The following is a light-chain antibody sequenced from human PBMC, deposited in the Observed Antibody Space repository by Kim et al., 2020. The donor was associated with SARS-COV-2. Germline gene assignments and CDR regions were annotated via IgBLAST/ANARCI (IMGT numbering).Light chain of an antibody. CDR1: RSNIGCTV. CDR3: VAWDDSLGGSV. Sequence: GQGGPVSGSGGRSNIGCTVVNWYKQLPGTAPKLLIYSNDYRSSGVPDRFSGSKSGTSASLAISGLQSEDEADYYCVAWDDSLGGSVFGGGTQLTVL. CDR2: SND. V-gene: IGLV1-44*01. J-gene: IGLJ3*02.